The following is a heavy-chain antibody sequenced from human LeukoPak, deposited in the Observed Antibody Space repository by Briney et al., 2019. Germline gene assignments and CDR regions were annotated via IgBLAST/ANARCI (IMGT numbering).Heavy chain of an antibody. V-gene: IGHV4-59*01. CDR3: ARVPWGAFDI. Sequence: SETLSLTCTVSGGSISSYYWSWIRQPPGTGLEWIGYIYYSGSSNYNPSLKSRVTISVDTSKNQFSLKLSTATAADTAVYYRARVPWGAFDIWGQGTMVTVSS. CDR2: IYYSGSS. D-gene: IGHD2-2*01. J-gene: IGHJ3*02. CDR1: GGSISSYY.